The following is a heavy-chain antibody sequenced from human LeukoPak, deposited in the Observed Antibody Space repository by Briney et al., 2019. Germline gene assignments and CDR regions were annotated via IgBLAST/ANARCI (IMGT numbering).Heavy chain of an antibody. D-gene: IGHD2-2*01. V-gene: IGHV4-39*01. J-gene: IGHJ4*02. CDR2: IYYSGST. CDR1: GGSISSSSYY. CDR3: ARSPTKRVPEDY. Sequence: SETLSLTCTVSGGSISSSSYYWGWIRQPPGKGLEWIGSIYYSGSTYYNPSLKSRVTISVDTSKNQFSLKLSSVTAADTAVYYCARSPTKRVPEDYWGQGTLVTVSS.